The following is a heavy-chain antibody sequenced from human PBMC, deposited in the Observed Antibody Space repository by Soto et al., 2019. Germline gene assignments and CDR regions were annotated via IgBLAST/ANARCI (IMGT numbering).Heavy chain of an antibody. V-gene: IGHV3-48*03. CDR3: ARYRTTVTIRTGMDV. D-gene: IGHD4-17*01. J-gene: IGHJ6*02. CDR1: GFTFSSYE. CDR2: ISSSGSTI. Sequence: PGGSLRLSCAASGFTFSSYEMNWVRQAPGKGLEWVSYISSSGSTIYYADSVKGRFTISRDNAKNSLYLQMNSLRAEDTAVYYCARYRTTVTIRTGMDVWGQGTTVTVSS.